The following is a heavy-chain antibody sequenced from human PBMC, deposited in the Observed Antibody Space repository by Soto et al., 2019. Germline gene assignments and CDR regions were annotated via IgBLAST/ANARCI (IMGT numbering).Heavy chain of an antibody. J-gene: IGHJ4*02. CDR2: IYWDDDK. V-gene: IGHV2-5*02. CDR1: GFSLSTSGVG. CDR3: AHTMYNWGSGYFDY. D-gene: IGHD1-20*01. Sequence: QITLKESGPPLVKPTQTLTMTCTFSGFSLSTSGVGVAWIRQPPGKALEWLALIYWDDDKRYSPSLKSRLTITKDTSKTQVFFTMTNMDPVDTATYYCAHTMYNWGSGYFDYWGQGTLVTVSS.